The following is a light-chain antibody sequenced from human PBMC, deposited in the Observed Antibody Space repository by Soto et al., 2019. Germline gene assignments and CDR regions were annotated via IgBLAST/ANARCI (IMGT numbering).Light chain of an antibody. CDR2: XXX. J-gene: IGKJ5*01. CDR1: QSVSSY. Sequence: EIVLTQSPGTLSLSPGERATLSCRASQSVSSYLAWYQQKPGQXPXLXXHXXXSRATGIPDRFSGSGSGTDFTLTISSLEPEDFVVYFCQQRSHWPPITFGQGTRWRL. V-gene: IGKV3-11*01. CDR3: QQRSHWPPIT.